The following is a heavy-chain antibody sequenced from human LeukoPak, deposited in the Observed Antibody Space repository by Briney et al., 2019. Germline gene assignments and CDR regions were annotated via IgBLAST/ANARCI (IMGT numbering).Heavy chain of an antibody. V-gene: IGHV1-69*05. CDR1: GGTFSSYA. CDR3: AIVGANTKRYYFDY. J-gene: IGHJ4*02. CDR2: IIPIFGTA. Sequence: SVKVSCKASGGTFSSYAISWVRQAPGQGLEWMGGIIPIFGTANYAQKFQGRVTITTDESTSTAYMELSSLRSEDTAVYYCAIVGANTKRYYFDYWGQGTLVTVSS. D-gene: IGHD1-26*01.